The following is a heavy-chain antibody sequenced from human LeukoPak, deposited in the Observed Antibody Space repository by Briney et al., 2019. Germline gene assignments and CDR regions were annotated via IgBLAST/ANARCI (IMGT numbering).Heavy chain of an antibody. Sequence: PGGSLRLSCAASGFIFSNYAIHWVRQAPGKGLERVAAVSYDGNLQHYADSVKGRFTISRDNAKKSLYLQMNSLRAEDTAVYYCARDYYDSSGLDYWGQGTLVTVSS. J-gene: IGHJ4*02. CDR3: ARDYYDSSGLDY. CDR2: VSYDGNLQ. D-gene: IGHD3-22*01. CDR1: GFIFSNYA. V-gene: IGHV3-30*03.